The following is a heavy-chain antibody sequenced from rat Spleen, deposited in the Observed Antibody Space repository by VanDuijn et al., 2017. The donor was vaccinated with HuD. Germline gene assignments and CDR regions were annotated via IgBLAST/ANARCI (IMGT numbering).Heavy chain of an antibody. CDR3: TREMYTTDYPEYYVMDA. D-gene: IGHD1-6*01. J-gene: IGHJ4*01. V-gene: IGHV2-63*01. CDR2: MWYDGDT. CDR1: GFSLTSYS. Sequence: QVQLKESGPGLVQPSETLSLTCTVSGFSLTSYSVSWVRQPSGKGPEWMGRMWYDGDTAYNSALKSRLSISRDTSKNQVFLKMNSLQTDDTGTYYCTREMYTTDYPEYYVMDAWGQGASVTVSS.